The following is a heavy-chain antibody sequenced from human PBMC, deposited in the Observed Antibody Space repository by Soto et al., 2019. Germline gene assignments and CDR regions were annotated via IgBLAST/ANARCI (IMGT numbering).Heavy chain of an antibody. J-gene: IGHJ4*02. CDR1: GYTFTSYG. CDR3: ARDLERRYFDWSRYYFDY. CDR2: ISAYNGNT. V-gene: IGHV1-18*01. D-gene: IGHD3-9*01. Sequence: QVQLVQSGAEVKKPGASVEVSCKASGYTFTSYGISWVRQAPGQGLEWMGWISAYNGNTNYAQKLQGRVTMTTDTSTSTAYMELRSLRSDDTAVYYCARDLERRYFDWSRYYFDYWGQGTLVTVSS.